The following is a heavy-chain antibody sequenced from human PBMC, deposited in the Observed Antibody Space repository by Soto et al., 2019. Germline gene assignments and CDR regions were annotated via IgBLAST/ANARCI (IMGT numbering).Heavy chain of an antibody. Sequence: QVQLVESGGGVVQPGRSLRLSCAASGFTFSSYGMHWVRQAPGKGLEWVAVIWYDGSNKYYADSVKGRFTISGDNSKNTLYLKMNGLRAEDTAGYYCARDLDAGYSYGNYGMDVWGQGTTVTVSS. CDR3: ARDLDAGYSYGNYGMDV. CDR2: IWYDGSNK. J-gene: IGHJ6*02. V-gene: IGHV3-33*01. D-gene: IGHD5-18*01. CDR1: GFTFSSYG.